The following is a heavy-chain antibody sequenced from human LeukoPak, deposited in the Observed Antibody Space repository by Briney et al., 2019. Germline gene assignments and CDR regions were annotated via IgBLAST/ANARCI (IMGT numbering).Heavy chain of an antibody. CDR3: AKPTGPMPDWYFDL. J-gene: IGHJ2*01. CDR1: GFTFSTFP. V-gene: IGHV3-64D*06. CDR2: ISRNGDTT. Sequence: PGGSLRLSCSASGFTFSTFPMHWVRQAPGKGLEYFSAISRNGDTTYYADSVKGRFTISRDNSKNTLYLQMSSLRPEDTAVYYCAKPTGPMPDWYFDLWGRGTLVTVSS. D-gene: IGHD4-17*01.